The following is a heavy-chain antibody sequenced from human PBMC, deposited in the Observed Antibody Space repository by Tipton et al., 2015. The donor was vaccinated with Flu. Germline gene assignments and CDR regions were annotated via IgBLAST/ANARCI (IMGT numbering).Heavy chain of an antibody. CDR1: GFTFSSYA. CDR3: AKDLVYCSSSSCTTYYYYYGMDV. V-gene: IGHV3-23*01. D-gene: IGHD2-2*01. Sequence: SLRLSCAASGFTFSSYAMSWVRQAPGKGLEWVSSMSATGYTTFYSDPVKGRFSISRDNSKNTLHLQMDSLRAEDTALYYCAKDLVYCSSSSCTTYYYYYGMDVWGQGTTVTVSS. CDR2: MSATGYTT. J-gene: IGHJ6*02.